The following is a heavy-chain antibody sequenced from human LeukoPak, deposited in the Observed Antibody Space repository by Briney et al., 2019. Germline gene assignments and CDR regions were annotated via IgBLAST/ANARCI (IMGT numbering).Heavy chain of an antibody. D-gene: IGHD6-6*01. CDR1: GFTFSSYA. CDR3: ARGREYSSSSGDY. Sequence: GGSLRLSCAASGFTFSSYAMHRVRQAPGKGLEWVALISYDGSNKYYADSVKGRFTTSRDNSKNTLYLQMNSLRAEDTAVYYCARGREYSSSSGDYWGQGTLVTVSS. CDR2: ISYDGSNK. V-gene: IGHV3-30-3*01. J-gene: IGHJ4*02.